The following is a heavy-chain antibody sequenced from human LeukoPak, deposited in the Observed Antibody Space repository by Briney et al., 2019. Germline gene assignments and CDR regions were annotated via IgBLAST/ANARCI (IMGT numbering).Heavy chain of an antibody. CDR2: ISGSGGST. CDR1: GFTFSSYA. J-gene: IGHJ4*02. D-gene: IGHD3/OR15-3a*01. Sequence: PGGSLRLSCAASGFTFSSYAMSWVRQAPGKGLEWVSAISGSGGSTYYADSVKGRFTISRDNSKNTLYLQMNSLRAEDTAVYYFAKNSNRGSWLIYDPDYWGQGTLVTVSS. CDR3: AKNSNRGSWLIYDPDY. V-gene: IGHV3-23*01.